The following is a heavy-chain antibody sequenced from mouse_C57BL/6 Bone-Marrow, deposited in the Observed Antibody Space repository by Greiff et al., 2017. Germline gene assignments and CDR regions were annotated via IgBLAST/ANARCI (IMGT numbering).Heavy chain of an antibody. CDR1: GYTFTSYG. CDR3: ARNERFAY. Sequence: VQLQQSGAELARPGASVKLSCKASGYTFTSYGISWVKQRPGQGLEWIGEIYPRSGNTYYNEKFKGKATLTADKSSSTAYMELRSLTSEDSAVYFCARNERFAYWGQGTLVTVSA. J-gene: IGHJ3*01. CDR2: IYPRSGNT. V-gene: IGHV1-81*01.